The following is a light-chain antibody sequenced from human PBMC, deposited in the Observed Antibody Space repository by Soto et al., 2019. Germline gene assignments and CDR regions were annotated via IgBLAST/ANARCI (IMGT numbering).Light chain of an antibody. CDR1: SSDVGGYTY. V-gene: IGLV2-14*01. CDR3: SSYTSSSTYV. J-gene: IGLJ1*01. Sequence: QSVLTQPAAVSGSPGQSITISCTGTSSDVGGYTYVSWYQHHPGKAPKLMIYEVSNRPSGVSNRFSGSKSGNTASLTISGLQAEDEADYYCSSYTSSSTYVFGTGPKVTVL. CDR2: EVS.